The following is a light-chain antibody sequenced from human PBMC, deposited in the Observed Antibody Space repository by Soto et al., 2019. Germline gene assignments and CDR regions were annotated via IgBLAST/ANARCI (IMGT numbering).Light chain of an antibody. J-gene: IGLJ2*01. CDR2: DTS. CDR1: TGAVTSGHY. Sequence: QTVVTQEPSLTVSPGGTVTLTCGSSTGAVTSGHYPYWFLQKPGQAPRTLIYDTSNKHSWTPARFSGSLLGGKAALTLSGAQPEDEAEYYCLLSYSGAQAVFGGGTKVTVL. V-gene: IGLV7-46*01. CDR3: LLSYSGAQAV.